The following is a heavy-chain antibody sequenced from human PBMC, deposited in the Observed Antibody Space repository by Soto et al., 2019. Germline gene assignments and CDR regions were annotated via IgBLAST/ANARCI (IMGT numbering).Heavy chain of an antibody. Sequence: PSETLSLTCTVSGGSISSYYWSWIRQPPGKGLEWIGYIYYSGSTNYNPSLKSRVTISVDTSKNQFSLKLSSVTAADTAVYYCARSPVDSSGWYRAYPINFDYWGQGTLVTVSS. D-gene: IGHD6-19*01. CDR1: GGSISSYY. V-gene: IGHV4-59*01. CDR3: ARSPVDSSGWYRAYPINFDY. J-gene: IGHJ4*02. CDR2: IYYSGST.